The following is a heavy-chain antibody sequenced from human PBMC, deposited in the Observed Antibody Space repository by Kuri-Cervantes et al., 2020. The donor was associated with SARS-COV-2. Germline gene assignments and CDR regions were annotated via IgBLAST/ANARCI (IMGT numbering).Heavy chain of an antibody. J-gene: IGHJ3*02. D-gene: IGHD2-2*01. CDR1: GFTFSSYA. Sequence: ETLSLTCAASGFTFSSYAMSWVRQAPGKGLEWVSAISGSGGSTYYADSVKGRFTISRDNSKNTLYLQMNSLRAEDTAVYYCAREGAISGAFDIWGQGTMVTVSS. CDR2: ISGSGGST. V-gene: IGHV3-23*01. CDR3: AREGAISGAFDI.